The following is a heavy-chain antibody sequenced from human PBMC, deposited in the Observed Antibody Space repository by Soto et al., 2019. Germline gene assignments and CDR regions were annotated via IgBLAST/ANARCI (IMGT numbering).Heavy chain of an antibody. Sequence: GGSLRLSCAASGFTFDDYTMHWVRQAPGKGLEWVSLISWDGGSTYYADSVKGRFTISRDNSKNSLYLQMNSLRTEDTALYYCAKDIRAAGRYYYYGMDVWGQGTTVTVSS. CDR1: GFTFDDYT. CDR2: ISWDGGST. D-gene: IGHD6-13*01. V-gene: IGHV3-43*01. CDR3: AKDIRAAGRYYYYGMDV. J-gene: IGHJ6*02.